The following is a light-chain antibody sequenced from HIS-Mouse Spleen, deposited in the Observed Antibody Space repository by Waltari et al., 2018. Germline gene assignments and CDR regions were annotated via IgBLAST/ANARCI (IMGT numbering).Light chain of an antibody. CDR3: QSADSSGTFYV. V-gene: IGLV3-25*03. J-gene: IGLJ1*01. CDR2: KDS. Sequence: SYELTQPPSVAVSPGQTARITCSGDALPKQYAYWYQPKPGQAPVLVIYKDSERPSGIPERFSGSSSGTTVTLTISGVQAEDEADYYCQSADSSGTFYVFGTGTKVTVL. CDR1: ALPKQY.